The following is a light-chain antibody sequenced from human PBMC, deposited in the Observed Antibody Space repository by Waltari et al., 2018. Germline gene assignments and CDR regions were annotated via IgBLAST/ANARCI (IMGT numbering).Light chain of an antibody. J-gene: IGKJ2*01. CDR1: QSVLYSSNNKNY. V-gene: IGKV4-1*01. CDR2: WAS. Sequence: DIVMTQSPAFLAVSLGERATINCKSSQSVLYSSNNKNYLAWYQQKPGQPPKLLIYWASTRESGAPDRFSGSGSGTDFTLTISSLQAEDVAVYYCQQYYDTPYTFGQGTKLEIK. CDR3: QQYYDTPYT.